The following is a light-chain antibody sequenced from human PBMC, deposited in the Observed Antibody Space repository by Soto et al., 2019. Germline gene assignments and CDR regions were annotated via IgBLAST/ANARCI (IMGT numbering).Light chain of an antibody. CDR1: LILVYSDGNTY. CDR2: KVS. Sequence: DAVMTQSPLSLPVTLGQPASISCRSSLILVYSDGNTYLNWFRQRPGQSPRRLIYKVSNRDSGVPDRFSGSGSGTDFTLKISRVEAEDVGVYYCMQGTHWPWTFGQGTKVDI. V-gene: IGKV2-30*01. J-gene: IGKJ1*01. CDR3: MQGTHWPWT.